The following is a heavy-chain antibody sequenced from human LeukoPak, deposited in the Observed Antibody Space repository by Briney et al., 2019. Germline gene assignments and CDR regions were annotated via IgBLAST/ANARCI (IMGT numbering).Heavy chain of an antibody. V-gene: IGHV2-5*01. J-gene: IGHJ4*02. CDR1: GCSLTTSGVG. CDR3: ARSRGYDFGSVYFDS. CDR2: IYWHDDK. D-gene: IGHD5-18*01. Sequence: ESGPTLVKPTQTLTLTCTFSGCSLTTSGVGLAWIRQPPGKALEWLAVIYWHDDKRHSPSLKSRLTITKDISKNQVVLTLTDMDPVDTATYYCARSRGYDFGSVYFDSWGQGNLVTVSS.